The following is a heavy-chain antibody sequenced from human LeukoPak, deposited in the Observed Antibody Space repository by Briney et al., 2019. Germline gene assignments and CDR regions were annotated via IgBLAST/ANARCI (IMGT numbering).Heavy chain of an antibody. CDR1: GYNFIGYY. CDR3: FCDESTGNSDT. Sequence: ASVKVSCKASGYNFIGYYIHWLRQAPGQGLEWMGWINPYSGDTNYARKFQGRVTMTRDKSITTAYMELTGLTSDDTSVYFCFCDESTGNSDTWGQGTLVTVSS. J-gene: IGHJ5*02. D-gene: IGHD2-8*02. V-gene: IGHV1-2*02. CDR2: INPYSGDT.